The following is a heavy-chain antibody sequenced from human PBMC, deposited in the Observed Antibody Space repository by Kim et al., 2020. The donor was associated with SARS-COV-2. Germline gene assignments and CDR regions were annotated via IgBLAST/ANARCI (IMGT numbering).Heavy chain of an antibody. CDR3: AKSHVRGVILTWDQLSYYGMDV. Sequence: GGSLRLSCAASGFTFSSYGMHWVRQAPGKGLEWVAVISYDGSNKYYADSVKGRFTISRDNSKNTLYLQMNSLRAEDTTGYYCAKSHVRGVILTWDQLSYYGMDVWGQGTTVTVSS. V-gene: IGHV3-30*18. D-gene: IGHD3-10*01. J-gene: IGHJ6*02. CDR2: ISYDGSNK. CDR1: GFTFSSYG.